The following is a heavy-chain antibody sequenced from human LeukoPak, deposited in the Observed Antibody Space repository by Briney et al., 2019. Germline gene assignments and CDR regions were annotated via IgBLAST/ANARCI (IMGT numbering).Heavy chain of an antibody. J-gene: IGHJ1*01. CDR3: ARVGTYYYGSSGYYPEYFQH. D-gene: IGHD3-22*01. CDR1: GFIFSRYW. CDR2: INSDGSSA. Sequence: GRSLRLSCAASGFIFSRYWMHWVRQDPGKGLVWVARINSDGSSANYADSEKGRFTISRDNAKNTLYLQMNSLRAEDTAVYYCARVGTYYYGSSGYYPEYFQHWGQGTLVTVSS. V-gene: IGHV3-74*01.